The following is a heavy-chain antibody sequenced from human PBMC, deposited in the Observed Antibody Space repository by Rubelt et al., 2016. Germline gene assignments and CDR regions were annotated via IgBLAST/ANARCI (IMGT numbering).Heavy chain of an antibody. CDR2: TYYRSKWYN. CDR3: ARAGYSSGKTRFDP. CDR1: GDSVSSNSAA. D-gene: IGHD6-19*01. J-gene: IGHJ5*02. Sequence: QVQLQQSGPGLVKPSQTLSLTCAISGDSVSSNSAAWNWIRQSPTRGLEWLGRTYYRSKWYNDYAVSVKSRITISPETSKNQFSLQLNSVTPEDTAVYYCARAGYSSGKTRFDPWGQGTLVTVSS. V-gene: IGHV6-1*01.